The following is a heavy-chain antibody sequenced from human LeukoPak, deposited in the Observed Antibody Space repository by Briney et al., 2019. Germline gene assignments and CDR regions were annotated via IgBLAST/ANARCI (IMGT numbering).Heavy chain of an antibody. Sequence: GGSLRLSCAASGFTFSTYWMSWVRQAPRKGLEWVANIKKDGTEKYYVDSVKGRFTISRDNAKNSLYLQMNSLRAEDTAVYYCTRDVGAAGYWGQGTLVTVSS. J-gene: IGHJ4*02. CDR1: GFTFSTYW. V-gene: IGHV3-7*05. D-gene: IGHD6-13*01. CDR3: TRDVGAAGY. CDR2: IKKDGTEK.